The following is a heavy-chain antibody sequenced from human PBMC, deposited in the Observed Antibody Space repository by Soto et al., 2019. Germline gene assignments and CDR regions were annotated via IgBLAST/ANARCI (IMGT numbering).Heavy chain of an antibody. J-gene: IGHJ3*02. CDR2: IVVGSGNT. CDR1: GFTFTSSA. CDR3: AAMSKIMITFGGVIVGDDAFDI. D-gene: IGHD3-16*02. Sequence: ASVKVSCEASGFTFTSSAMQWGRQARGQSLEWIGWIVVGSGNTNYAQKFQDRVTITRDMSTSTAYMELSSLRSEDTAVYYCAAMSKIMITFGGVIVGDDAFDIWGQGTMVTVSS. V-gene: IGHV1-58*02.